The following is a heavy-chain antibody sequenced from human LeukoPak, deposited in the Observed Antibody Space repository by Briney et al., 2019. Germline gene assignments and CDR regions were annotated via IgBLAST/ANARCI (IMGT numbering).Heavy chain of an antibody. Sequence: SETLSITCTVSGGSISSYYWSWIRQPPGKGLEWIGYIYYSGSTNYNPSLKSRVTISVDTSKNQFSLKLSSVTAADTAVYYCARGRITMVRGPIAHDAFDIWGQGTMVTVSS. CDR3: ARGRITMVRGPIAHDAFDI. CDR1: GGSISSYY. V-gene: IGHV4-59*01. CDR2: IYYSGST. J-gene: IGHJ3*02. D-gene: IGHD3-10*01.